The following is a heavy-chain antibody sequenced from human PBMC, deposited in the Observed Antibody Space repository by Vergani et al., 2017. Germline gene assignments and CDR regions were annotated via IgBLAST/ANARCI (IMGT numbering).Heavy chain of an antibody. J-gene: IGHJ4*02. CDR2: ISSSSSYT. CDR1: GFTFSDYY. D-gene: IGHD3-22*01. V-gene: IGHV3-11*06. CDR3: ARSPYDSSGYQAYYFDY. Sequence: QVQLVESGGGLVKPGGSLRLSCAASGFTFSDYYMSWIRQAPGKGLEWVSYISSSSSYTNYADSVKGRFTISRDNAKNSLYLQMNSLRAEDTAVYYCARSPYDSSGYQAYYFDYWGQGTLVTVSS.